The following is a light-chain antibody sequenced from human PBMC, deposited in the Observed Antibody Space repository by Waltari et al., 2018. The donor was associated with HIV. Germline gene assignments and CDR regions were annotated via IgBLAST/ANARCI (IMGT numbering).Light chain of an antibody. V-gene: IGLV2-14*01. Sequence: QSALTQPASVSGSPGQSITISCTGSDSDIGASDYVSCYQKYPARAPRLLVYEVKKRPSGLASVFSGSKSATTASLTIYGLQLEDEAEFYSASFSRGLTLVVFGGGTHVTVL. CDR1: DSDIGASDY. CDR3: ASFSRGLTLVV. J-gene: IGLJ2*01. CDR2: EVK.